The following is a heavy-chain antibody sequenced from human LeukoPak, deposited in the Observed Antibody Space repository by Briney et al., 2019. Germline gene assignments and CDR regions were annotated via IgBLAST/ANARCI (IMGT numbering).Heavy chain of an antibody. J-gene: IGHJ5*02. CDR1: GGSISSSSYY. D-gene: IGHD2-15*01. V-gene: IGHV4-39*07. CDR2: IYYSGST. Sequence: SETLSLTCTVSGGSISSSSYYWGWIRQPPGKGLEWIGSIYYSGSTYYNPSLKSRVTISVDTSKNQFSLKLSSVTAADTAVYYCARSTYCSGGSCSHNRFDPWGQGTLVTVSS. CDR3: ARSTYCSGGSCSHNRFDP.